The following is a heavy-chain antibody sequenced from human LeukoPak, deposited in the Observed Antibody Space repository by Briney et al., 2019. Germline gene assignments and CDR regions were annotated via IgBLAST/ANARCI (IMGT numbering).Heavy chain of an antibody. Sequence: GGSLRLSCAASGFTFSSYSMNWVRQAPGKGLEWVSSISSSSSYIYYADSVKGRFTISRDNAKNSLYLQMNSLRAADTAVYYCARDGITMVRGVPDAFDIWGQGTMVTVSS. CDR1: GFTFSSYS. D-gene: IGHD3-10*01. CDR3: ARDGITMVRGVPDAFDI. J-gene: IGHJ3*02. CDR2: ISSSSSYI. V-gene: IGHV3-21*01.